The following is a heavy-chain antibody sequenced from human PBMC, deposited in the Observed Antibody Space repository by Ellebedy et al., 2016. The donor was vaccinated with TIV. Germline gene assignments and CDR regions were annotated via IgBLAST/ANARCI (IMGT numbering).Heavy chain of an antibody. Sequence: ASVKVSCXASGYTFTGYYMHWVRQAPGQGLEWMGWINPNSGGTNYAQKFQGRVTMTRDTSISTAYMELSRLRSDDTAVYYCARSPPTVVPPRHAFDIWGQGTMVTVSS. CDR2: INPNSGGT. CDR1: GYTFTGYY. J-gene: IGHJ3*02. D-gene: IGHD4-23*01. V-gene: IGHV1-2*02. CDR3: ARSPPTVVPPRHAFDI.